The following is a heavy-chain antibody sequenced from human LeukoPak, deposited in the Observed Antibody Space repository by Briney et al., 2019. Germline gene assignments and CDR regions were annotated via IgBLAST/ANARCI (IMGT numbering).Heavy chain of an antibody. V-gene: IGHV4-31*03. J-gene: IGHJ5*02. CDR2: IYYSGST. D-gene: IGHD3-22*01. Sequence: SETLSLTCTVSGGSISSGGYYWSWIRQHPGKGLEWIGYIYYSGSTYYNPSLKSRVTISVDTSKNQFSLKLSSVTAADTAVYYCARSPDYYDSSGYYWFGTGEHWFDPWGQGTLVTVSS. CDR1: GGSISSGGYY. CDR3: ARSPDYYDSSGYYWFGTGEHWFDP.